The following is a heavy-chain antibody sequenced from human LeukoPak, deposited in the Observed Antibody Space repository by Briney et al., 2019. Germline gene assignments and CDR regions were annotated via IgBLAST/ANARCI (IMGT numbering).Heavy chain of an antibody. J-gene: IGHJ4*02. CDR2: INHSGST. CDR3: ARHGPRSKRYIGSFDY. D-gene: IGHD1-26*01. Sequence: PSETLSLTCAVYGGSFSGYYWSWIRQPPGKGLEWIGEINHSGSTYYNPSLKSRVTISVDTSKNQFSLKLSSVTAADTAVYYCARHGPRSKRYIGSFDYWGQGTLVTVSS. V-gene: IGHV4-34*01. CDR1: GGSFSGYY.